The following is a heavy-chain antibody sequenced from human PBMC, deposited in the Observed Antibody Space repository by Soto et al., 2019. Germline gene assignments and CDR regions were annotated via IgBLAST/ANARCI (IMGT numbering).Heavy chain of an antibody. Sequence: QVQLQQWGAGLLKPSETLSLTCAVYGGSFSGYYWCWIRQTPGNGLECIGEINHSGSTNYNTSLKTRVTISVDTYKHQYSLKLSSVTAADTAVYYCARVLIGAPDYWGQGTLVTVSS. J-gene: IGHJ4*02. CDR2: INHSGST. CDR1: GGSFSGYY. V-gene: IGHV4-34*01. CDR3: ARVLIGAPDY. D-gene: IGHD1-26*01.